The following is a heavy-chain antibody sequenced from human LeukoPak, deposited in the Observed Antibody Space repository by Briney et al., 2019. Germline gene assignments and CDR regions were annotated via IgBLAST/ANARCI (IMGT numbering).Heavy chain of an antibody. Sequence: GGSLRLSCAASGFTFSSYEMNWVRQAPGKGLEWVSYISSSGSTIYYADSVKGRFTISRDNAKNSLYLQMNSLRAEDTAVYYCAREGRAVAGISGYGDWGQGTLVTVSS. D-gene: IGHD6-19*01. CDR3: AREGRAVAGISGYGD. CDR2: ISSSGSTI. J-gene: IGHJ4*02. V-gene: IGHV3-48*03. CDR1: GFTFSSYE.